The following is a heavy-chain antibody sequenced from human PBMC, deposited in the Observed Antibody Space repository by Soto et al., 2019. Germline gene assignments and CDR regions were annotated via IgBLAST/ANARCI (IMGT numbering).Heavy chain of an antibody. V-gene: IGHV1-69*18. CDR1: EGIFNTYT. D-gene: IGHD1-1*01. CDR3: AKEAIATGTTYSF. J-gene: IGHJ4*02. Sequence: QVQLVQSGAEVKKPGSSVKVSCKASEGIFNTYTFTWVRQAPGQGLEWLGSIMPIFNAPKYAQRFQDRLTITADEPTSTVYMELNGLRSEDTAVFFCAKEAIATGTTYSFWGQGTLVTVSS. CDR2: IMPIFNAP.